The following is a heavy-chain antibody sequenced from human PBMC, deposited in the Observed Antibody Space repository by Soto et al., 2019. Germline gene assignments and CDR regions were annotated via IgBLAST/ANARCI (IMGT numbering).Heavy chain of an antibody. CDR3: ASWGFGVVIYYFDY. J-gene: IGHJ4*02. V-gene: IGHV3-48*03. CDR1: GFTFSSYE. D-gene: IGHD3-3*01. CDR2: ISSSGSTI. Sequence: GGSLRLSCAASGFTFSSYEMNWVRQAPGKGLEWVSYISSSGSTIYYADSVKGRFTISRDNAKNSLYLQMNSLRAEDTAVYYCASWGFGVVIYYFDYWGQGTLVTVSS.